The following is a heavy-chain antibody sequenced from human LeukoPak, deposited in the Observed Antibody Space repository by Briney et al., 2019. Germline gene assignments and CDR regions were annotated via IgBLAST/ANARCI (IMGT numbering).Heavy chain of an antibody. CDR3: ARDRYPDY. CDR1: GFTFSSYG. J-gene: IGHJ4*02. Sequence: SGRSLRLSCAASGFTFSSYGMHWVRQAPGKGLEWVAVVSYDGSNKYYADSVKGRFTISRDNAKNSLYLQMNSLRAEDTAVYYCARDRYPDYWGQGTLVTVSS. CDR2: VSYDGSNK. D-gene: IGHD1-1*01. V-gene: IGHV3-30*03.